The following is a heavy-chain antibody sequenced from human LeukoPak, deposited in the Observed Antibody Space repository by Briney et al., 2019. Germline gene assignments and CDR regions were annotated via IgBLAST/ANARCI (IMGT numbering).Heavy chain of an antibody. D-gene: IGHD3-10*01. J-gene: IGHJ6*03. CDR2: IYTSGST. V-gene: IGHV4-4*07. CDR3: ARGDYYYMDV. Sequence: SETLSLTCTVSGGSISSYYWSWIRQPAGKGLEWIGRIYTSGSTNYNPSLKSRVTISVDKSKIQFSLKLSSVTAADTAVYYCARGDYYYMDVWGKGTTVTVSS. CDR1: GGSISSYY.